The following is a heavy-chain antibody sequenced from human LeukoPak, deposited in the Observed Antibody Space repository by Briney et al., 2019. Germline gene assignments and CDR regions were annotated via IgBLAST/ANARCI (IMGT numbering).Heavy chain of an antibody. CDR1: GFTLRSYT. J-gene: IGHJ4*02. CDR2: IGISSNKI. V-gene: IGHV3-21*01. D-gene: IGHD3-22*01. CDR3: ASPGTTYYYDSSGYFCRH. Sequence: PGGSLRLSCAASGFTLRSYTMNWVRQAPGKGLEWVSSIGISSNKIYYADSVKGRFIISRDNAKNSVYLQMNSLRAEDTAVYYCASPGTTYYYDSSGYFCRHWGQGTLVTVSS.